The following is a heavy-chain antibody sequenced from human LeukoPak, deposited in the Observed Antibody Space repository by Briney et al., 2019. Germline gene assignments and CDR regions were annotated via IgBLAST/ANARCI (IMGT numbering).Heavy chain of an antibody. CDR3: AKLASEFEGVPFDY. J-gene: IGHJ4*02. CDR2: ISGDGGST. D-gene: IGHD3-10*01. V-gene: IGHV3-43*02. Sequence: GGSLRLSCAVSGFTFSSYWMHWVRQAPGKGLEWVSLISGDGGSTYYADSVKGRFTISRDNSKNSLYLQMNSLRTEDTALYYCAKLASEFEGVPFDYWGQGTLVTVSS. CDR1: GFTFSSYW.